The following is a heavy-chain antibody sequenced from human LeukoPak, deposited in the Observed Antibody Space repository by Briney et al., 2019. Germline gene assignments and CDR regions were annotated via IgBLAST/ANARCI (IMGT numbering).Heavy chain of an antibody. Sequence: SETLSLTCTVSGGSISSSSYYWSWIRQPPGKGLEWIGEINHSGSTNYNPSLKSRVTISVDTSKNQFSLKLSSVTAADTAVYYCATGGVVVITDAFDIWGQGTMVTVSS. CDR1: GGSISSSSYY. CDR2: INHSGST. J-gene: IGHJ3*02. V-gene: IGHV4-39*07. CDR3: ATGGVVVITDAFDI. D-gene: IGHD3-22*01.